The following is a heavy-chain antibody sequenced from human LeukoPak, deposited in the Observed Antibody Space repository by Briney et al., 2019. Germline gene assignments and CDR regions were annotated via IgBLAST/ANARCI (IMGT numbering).Heavy chain of an antibody. J-gene: IGHJ6*03. CDR1: GFTFSSYA. D-gene: IGHD3-10*01. CDR3: AREAMRVLLWFGELLSPWYYYYYMDV. Sequence: PGGSLRLSCAASGFTFSSYAMHWVRQAPGKGLEWVAVISYDGSNKYYADSVKGRFTISRDNSKNTLYLQMNSLRAEDTAVYYCAREAMRVLLWFGELLSPWYYYYYMDVWGKGTTVTISS. V-gene: IGHV3-30-3*01. CDR2: ISYDGSNK.